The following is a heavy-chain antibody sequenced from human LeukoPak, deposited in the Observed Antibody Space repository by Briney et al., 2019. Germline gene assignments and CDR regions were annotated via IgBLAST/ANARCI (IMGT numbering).Heavy chain of an antibody. CDR1: GFTFSSYA. CDR3: ARLTARVAFDI. V-gene: IGHV3-30-3*01. J-gene: IGHJ3*02. Sequence: PGGSLRLSCAASGFTFSSYAMHWVRQAPGKGLEWVAVISYDGSNKYYADSVKGRFTISRDNSKNTLYLQMNSLRAEDTAVYYCARLTARVAFDIWGQGTMVSVSS. D-gene: IGHD5-18*01. CDR2: ISYDGSNK.